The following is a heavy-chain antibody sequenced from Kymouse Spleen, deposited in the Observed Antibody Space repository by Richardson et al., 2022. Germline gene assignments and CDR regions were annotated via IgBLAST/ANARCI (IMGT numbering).Heavy chain of an antibody. CDR2: ISSSSSTI. J-gene: IGHJ6*02. Sequence: EVQLVESGGGLVQPGGSLRLSCAASGFTFSSYSMNWVRQAPGKGLEWVSYISSSSSTIYYADSVKGRFTISRDNAKNSLYLQMNSLRDEDTAVYYCAAGYSPSYGMDVWGQGTTVTVSS. V-gene: IGHV3-48*02. CDR1: GFTFSSYS. D-gene: IGHD6-13*01,IGHD6-19*01,IGHD6-25*01. CDR3: AAGYSPSYGMDV.